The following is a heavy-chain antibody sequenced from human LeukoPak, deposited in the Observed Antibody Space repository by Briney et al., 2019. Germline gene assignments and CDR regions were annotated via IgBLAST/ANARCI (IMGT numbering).Heavy chain of an antibody. V-gene: IGHV4-59*01. CDR2: IYYSGST. CDR3: AREYHYYDTRGYYYFDY. J-gene: IGHJ4*02. CDR1: GGSISGYY. Sequence: SETLSLTCTVSGGSISGYYWSWIRQPPGKGLEWIGYIYYSGSTDYNPSLKSRVTISLDTSKNQFSLKLSSVTAADTAVYYCAREYHYYDTRGYYYFDYWGQGTLVTVSS. D-gene: IGHD3-22*01.